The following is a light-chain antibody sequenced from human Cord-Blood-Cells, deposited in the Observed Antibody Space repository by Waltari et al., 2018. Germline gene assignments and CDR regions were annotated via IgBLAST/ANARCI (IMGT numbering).Light chain of an antibody. J-gene: IGLJ1*01. CDR2: GKN. Sequence: SSELTQAPAVSVALGQTVRIRCQADRLRSWYASGYQQKPGQAPVLGIYGKNNRPSGIPDRFSRSSAGNTASVTITGAQAEDEADCYCNSRDSSGNHVFGTGTKVTVL. CDR3: NSRDSSGNHV. V-gene: IGLV3-19*01. CDR1: RLRSWY.